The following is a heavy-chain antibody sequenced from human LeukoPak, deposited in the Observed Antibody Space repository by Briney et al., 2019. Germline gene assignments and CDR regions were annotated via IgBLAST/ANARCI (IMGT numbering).Heavy chain of an antibody. CDR3: AKSPYGSGHYYMDV. CDR2: ISFDGSNK. Sequence: PGRSLRLSCAASGFTFSSYAMHWVRQAPGKGLEWVAVISFDGSNKYYADSVKGRFTISRDNSKNTLYLQMNSLRAEDTAVYYCAKSPYGSGHYYMDVWGKGTTVTVSS. J-gene: IGHJ6*03. V-gene: IGHV3-30*18. CDR1: GFTFSSYA. D-gene: IGHD3-10*01.